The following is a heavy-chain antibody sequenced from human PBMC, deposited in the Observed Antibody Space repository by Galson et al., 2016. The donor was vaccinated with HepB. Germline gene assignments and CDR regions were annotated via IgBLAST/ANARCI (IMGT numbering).Heavy chain of an antibody. V-gene: IGHV3-23*01. CDR2: LSGSGGST. CDR3: ARNPSFLPLNDAFAI. D-gene: IGHD1-26*01. CDR1: RFSLSSYG. Sequence: SLRLSCAASRFSLSSYGMSWVRQAPGKGLEWVSALSGSGGSTYYADSVKGRFTISRDNSRNTLLLQMNSLRAADTALYYCARNPSFLPLNDAFAIWGQGTIVTGSS. J-gene: IGHJ3*02.